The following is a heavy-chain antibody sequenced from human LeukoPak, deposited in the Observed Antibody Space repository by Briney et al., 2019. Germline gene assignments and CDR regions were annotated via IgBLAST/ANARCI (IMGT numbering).Heavy chain of an antibody. Sequence: GGSLRLSCAASGFTFSSYSMNWVRQAPXXXXEWVSYISSSSSTIYYADSVKGRFTISRDNAKNSLYLQMNSLRDEDTAVYYCARDPTTGTDYWGQGTLVTVSS. CDR1: GFTFSSYS. CDR2: ISSSSSTI. J-gene: IGHJ4*02. CDR3: ARDPTTGTDY. D-gene: IGHD1-1*01. V-gene: IGHV3-48*02.